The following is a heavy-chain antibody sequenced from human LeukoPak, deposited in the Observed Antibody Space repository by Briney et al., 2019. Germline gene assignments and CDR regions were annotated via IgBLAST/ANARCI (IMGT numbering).Heavy chain of an antibody. D-gene: IGHD2-2*01. V-gene: IGHV3-23*01. CDR1: GFPFSSSP. Sequence: GGALRLPSAPPGFPFSSSPMSGGRQAPGRGLEGALAFRGSGGSTYYADSVKGRFTISRDNSKNTLYLQMNSLRAEDTAVYYCAKDYGIVVVPAAMLGYWGQGTLVTVSS. J-gene: IGHJ4*02. CDR2: FRGSGGST. CDR3: AKDYGIVVVPAAMLGY.